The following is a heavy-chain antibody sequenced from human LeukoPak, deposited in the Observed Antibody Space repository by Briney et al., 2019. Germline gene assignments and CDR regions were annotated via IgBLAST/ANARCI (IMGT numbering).Heavy chain of an antibody. CDR2: IYYSGST. D-gene: IGHD2-2*01. V-gene: IGHV4-59*08. CDR3: ARSDCSTTSCVAYYGMDV. Sequence: PSETLSLTGTVSGGSISNYYWNWIRQPPGKGLEWIGYIYYSGSTNYNPSLKSRVTISVDTSKNQFSLKLSSMTAADTAVYYCARSDCSTTSCVAYYGMDVWGQGTTVTVSS. J-gene: IGHJ6*02. CDR1: GGSISNYY.